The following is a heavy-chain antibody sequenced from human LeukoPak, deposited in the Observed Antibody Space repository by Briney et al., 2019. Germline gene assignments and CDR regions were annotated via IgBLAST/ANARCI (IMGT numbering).Heavy chain of an antibody. CDR2: INTDGTTT. CDR3: ARAGEYGDYVSTFEI. D-gene: IGHD4-17*01. Sequence: GGSLRLSCAASGFTSSSYWMHWVRQAAGKGLGWVSRINTDGTTTIYADSVKGLYTSSRDNAKNTLYLQMNSLRAEDTAVYYCARAGEYGDYVSTFEIWGQGTMVTVSS. V-gene: IGHV3-74*01. J-gene: IGHJ3*02. CDR1: GFTSSSYW.